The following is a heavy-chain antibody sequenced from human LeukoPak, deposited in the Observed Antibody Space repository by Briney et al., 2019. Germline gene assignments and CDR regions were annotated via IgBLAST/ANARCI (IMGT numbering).Heavy chain of an antibody. V-gene: IGHV4-31*03. CDR2: IYYSGST. D-gene: IGHD2-15*01. J-gene: IGHJ4*02. CDR1: GGSISSGGYY. Sequence: SQTLSLTCTVSGGSISSGGYYWSWIRQHPGKGLEWIGYIYYSGSTYYNPSLKSRVTMSVDTSKNQFSLKLSSVTAADTAVYYCARYATSSGDFDYWGQGTLVTVSS. CDR3: ARYATSSGDFDY.